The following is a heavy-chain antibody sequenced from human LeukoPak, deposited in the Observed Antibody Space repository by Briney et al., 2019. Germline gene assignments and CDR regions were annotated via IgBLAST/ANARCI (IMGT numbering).Heavy chain of an antibody. CDR1: GGTFSSYA. CDR2: IIPIFGTA. J-gene: IGHJ5*02. V-gene: IGHV1-69*13. Sequence: SVKVSCKASGGTFSSYAISWVRQALGQGLEWMGGIIPIFGTANYAQKFQGRVTITADESTSTGYMELSSLRSEDTAVYYCARDWDSEVFWFDPWGQGTLVTVSS. CDR3: ARDWDSEVFWFDP. D-gene: IGHD1-14*01.